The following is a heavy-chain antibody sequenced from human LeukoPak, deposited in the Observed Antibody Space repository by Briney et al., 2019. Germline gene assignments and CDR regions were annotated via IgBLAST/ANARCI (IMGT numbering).Heavy chain of an antibody. CDR2: ISSSSSTI. CDR3: ARDLEWDTAMVNPTGY. CDR1: GFTFSSYR. Sequence: GGALRLSCAASGFTFSSYRMNWVRQAPGKGLEWVSYISSSSSTIYYADSVKGRFTIYRDNAKNSLYLQMNSLRAEDTAVYYCARDLEWDTAMVNPTGYWGQGTLVTVSS. V-gene: IGHV3-48*01. D-gene: IGHD5-18*01. J-gene: IGHJ4*02.